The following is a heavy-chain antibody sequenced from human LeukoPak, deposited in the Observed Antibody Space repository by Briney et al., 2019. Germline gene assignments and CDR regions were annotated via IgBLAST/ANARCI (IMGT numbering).Heavy chain of an antibody. CDR2: IWYDGSVK. J-gene: IGHJ4*02. CDR3: ARSPNYGSGQYYFDS. V-gene: IGHV3-33*07. D-gene: IGHD3-10*01. CDR1: GFTFSSYG. Sequence: GGSLRLSCVASGFTFSSYGAYWVRQAPGKGLEWVAIIWYDGSVKNYADSVKGRFTISRDNSKSTLYLQMNSLGAEDTALYYCARSPNYGSGQYYFDSWGQGLLVTVSS.